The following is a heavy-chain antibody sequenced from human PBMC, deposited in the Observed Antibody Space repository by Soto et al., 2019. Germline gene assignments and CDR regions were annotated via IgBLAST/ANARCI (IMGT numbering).Heavy chain of an antibody. V-gene: IGHV4-4*02. D-gene: IGHD2-8*01. CDR1: GGSISSSNW. CDR2: IHHSGLR. CDR3: ARACLNGICYTQGLDL. J-gene: IGHJ4*02. Sequence: QVQLQESGPGLVKPSGTLSLTCGVSGGSISSSNWWSWVRQPPGKGLEWIGEIHHSGLRKYNPSRQGRLTISIDKSKYQFSLQLTSVTAADTAVYYCARACLNGICYTQGLDLWCQGTLVLVSS.